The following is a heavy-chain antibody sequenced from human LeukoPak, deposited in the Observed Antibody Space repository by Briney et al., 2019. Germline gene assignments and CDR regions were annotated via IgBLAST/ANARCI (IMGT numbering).Heavy chain of an antibody. CDR2: ISGGGGNT. Sequence: PGGSLRLSCAASGFXFSSYAISWVRQAPGKGLEWVSGISGGGGNTNHADSVKGRFTISRDNSKNTLYLQMNSLRAEDTAVYYCGSSSWSGVTYGMDVWGQGTTVTVSS. V-gene: IGHV3-23*01. CDR1: GFXFSSYA. CDR3: GSSSWSGVTYGMDV. D-gene: IGHD6-13*01. J-gene: IGHJ6*02.